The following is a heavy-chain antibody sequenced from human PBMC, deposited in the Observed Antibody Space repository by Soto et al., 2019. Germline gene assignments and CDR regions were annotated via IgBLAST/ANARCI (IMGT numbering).Heavy chain of an antibody. D-gene: IGHD3-22*01. CDR2: ISGSGGST. Sequence: GGSLRLSCAASGFTFSSYAMSWVRQAPGKGLEWVSAISGSGGSTYYADSVKGRFTSSRDNSKNTLYLQMNSLRAEDTAVYYCAKVSNYDSSGYYSILDYWGQGTLVTVSS. CDR1: GFTFSSYA. CDR3: AKVSNYDSSGYYSILDY. V-gene: IGHV3-23*01. J-gene: IGHJ4*02.